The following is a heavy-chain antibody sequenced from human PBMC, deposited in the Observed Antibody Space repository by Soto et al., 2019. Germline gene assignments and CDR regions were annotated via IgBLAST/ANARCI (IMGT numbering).Heavy chain of an antibody. Sequence: PGGSLRLSCAASGFTFSSYAMHWVRQAPGKGLEWVAVISYDGSNKYYADSVKGRFTISRDNSKNTLYLQMNSLRAEDTAVYYCAKRLRLLLNWVQRTFVTGSA. CDR1: GFTFSSYA. D-gene: IGHD3-16*01. J-gene: IGHJ4*01. V-gene: IGHV3-30-3*02. CDR3: AKRLRLLLN. CDR2: ISYDGSNK.